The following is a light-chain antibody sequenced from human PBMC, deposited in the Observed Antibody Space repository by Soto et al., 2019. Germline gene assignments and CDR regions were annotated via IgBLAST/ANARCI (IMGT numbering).Light chain of an antibody. CDR3: QQTLSFPPT. CDR2: TGS. V-gene: IGKV1-12*01. Sequence: DIEMTQSPSSVSASVGDRVTITFRASQAIDSWLAWYQQKPGEAPKLLIFTGSLLHSGVPPRFSGSGSGTDYTLTISSLQPEDFETYYCQQTLSFPPTFGQGTKVDIK. J-gene: IGKJ1*01. CDR1: QAIDSW.